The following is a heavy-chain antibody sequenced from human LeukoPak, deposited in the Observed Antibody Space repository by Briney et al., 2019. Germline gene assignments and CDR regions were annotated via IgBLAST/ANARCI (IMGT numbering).Heavy chain of an antibody. CDR3: ARIAGSYYYYYYMDV. Sequence: SETLSLTCAVYGGSFSGYYWSWIRQPPGKGLEWIGEIDHSGSTNCNPSLKSRVTISVDTSKNQFSLKLSSVTAADTAVYYCARIAGSYYYYYYMDVWGKGTTVTVSS. CDR2: IDHSGST. CDR1: GGSFSGYY. V-gene: IGHV4-34*01. D-gene: IGHD6-13*01. J-gene: IGHJ6*03.